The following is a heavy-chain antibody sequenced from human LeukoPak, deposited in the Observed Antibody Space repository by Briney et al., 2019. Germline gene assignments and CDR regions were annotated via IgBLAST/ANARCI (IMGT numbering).Heavy chain of an antibody. Sequence: GASVKVSCKASGYTFTGYYMHWVRQVPGQGLELMGRINPNSGGTNYAQKFQGRVTMTRDTSISTAYMELSRLRSDDTAVYYCARVPEKYSSGYCGYWGQGTLVTVSS. CDR2: INPNSGGT. CDR3: ARVPEKYSSGYCGY. D-gene: IGHD6-19*01. J-gene: IGHJ4*02. CDR1: GYTFTGYY. V-gene: IGHV1-2*06.